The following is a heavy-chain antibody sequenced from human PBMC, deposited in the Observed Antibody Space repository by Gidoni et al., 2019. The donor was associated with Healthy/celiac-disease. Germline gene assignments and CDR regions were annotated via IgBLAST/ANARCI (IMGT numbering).Heavy chain of an antibody. V-gene: IGHV3-11*01. J-gene: IGHJ4*02. CDR3: ARMHDREMATLDY. Sequence: QVQLVESGGGLVKPGGSLRLSCAASGFTFRDYYVSWIRQAPGKGLEWVSYMSSSGSTIYYADSVKGRFTISRDNAKNSLYLQMNSLRAEDTAVYYCARMHDREMATLDYWGQGTLVTVSS. CDR1: GFTFRDYY. D-gene: IGHD5-12*01. CDR2: MSSSGSTI.